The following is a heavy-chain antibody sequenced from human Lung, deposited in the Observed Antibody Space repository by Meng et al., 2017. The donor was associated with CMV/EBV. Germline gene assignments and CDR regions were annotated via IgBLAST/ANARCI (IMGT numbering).Heavy chain of an antibody. J-gene: IGHJ6*02. CDR1: GYTFTSYY. CDR2: INPSGGST. Sequence: ASVKVSCKASGYTFTSYYMHWVRQAPGQGLEWMGIINPSGGSTSYAQKFQGRVTMTRDTSTSTVYMELSSLRSEDTAVYYCSTSCSQWGYYYYYGMDVWGQGTTVTVSS. V-gene: IGHV1-46*01. D-gene: IGHD2-2*01. CDR3: STSCSQWGYYYYYGMDV.